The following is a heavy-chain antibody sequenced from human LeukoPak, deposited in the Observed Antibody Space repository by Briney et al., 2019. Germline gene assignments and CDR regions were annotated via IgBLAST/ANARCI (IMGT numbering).Heavy chain of an antibody. CDR2: IYHSGST. V-gene: IGHV4-59*01. CDR3: AREGYVEMATSDAFDI. Sequence: SETLSLTCTVSGGSISSYYWSWIRQPPGKGLEWIGYIYHSGSTNYNPSLKSRVTISVDTSKNQFSLKLSSVTAADTAVYYCAREGYVEMATSDAFDIWGQGTMVTVSS. J-gene: IGHJ3*02. CDR1: GGSISSYY. D-gene: IGHD5-24*01.